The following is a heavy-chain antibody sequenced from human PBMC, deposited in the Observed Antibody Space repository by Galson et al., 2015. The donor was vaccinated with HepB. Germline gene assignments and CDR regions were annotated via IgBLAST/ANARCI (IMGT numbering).Heavy chain of an antibody. J-gene: IGHJ4*02. Sequence: SLRLSCAASGFIFSSYGMHWVRRAPGKGLEWVAVIWHDGSYKYYVDSVKGRFTISRDNSKNTLYLQMNSLRAEDTAVYYCARDLRPIVVAGIIDYWGQGTLVTVSS. V-gene: IGHV3-33*01. D-gene: IGHD6-19*01. CDR3: ARDLRPIVVAGIIDY. CDR1: GFIFSSYG. CDR2: IWHDGSYK.